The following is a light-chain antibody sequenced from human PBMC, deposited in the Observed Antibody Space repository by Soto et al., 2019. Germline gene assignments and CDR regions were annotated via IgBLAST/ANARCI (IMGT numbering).Light chain of an antibody. CDR3: QQYASWT. Sequence: EIVLTQSPGTVSLSPGERATLSCRASQSVNNNYLAWYQQKPGQAPRLLIYGASTRATGIPDRFSGSGSGTDFTLTISRLEPEDFAVYYCQQYASWTFGQGTKVAIK. V-gene: IGKV3-20*01. CDR2: GAS. J-gene: IGKJ1*01. CDR1: QSVNNNY.